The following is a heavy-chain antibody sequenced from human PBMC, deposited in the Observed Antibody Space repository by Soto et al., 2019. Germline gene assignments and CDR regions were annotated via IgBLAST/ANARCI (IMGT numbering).Heavy chain of an antibody. J-gene: IGHJ6*02. CDR3: ARDIMYSSGWSFDYYYGMDV. V-gene: IGHV1-46*01. CDR1: GYTFTSYY. D-gene: IGHD6-19*01. Sequence: ASVKVSCKASGYTFTSYYMHWVRQAPGQGLEWMGIINPSGGSTSYAQKFQGRVTMTRDTSTSTVYMELSSLRSEDTAVYYCARDIMYSSGWSFDYYYGMDVWGQGTTVTVSS. CDR2: INPSGGST.